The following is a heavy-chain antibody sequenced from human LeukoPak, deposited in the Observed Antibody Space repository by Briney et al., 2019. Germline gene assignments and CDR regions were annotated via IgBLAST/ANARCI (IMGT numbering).Heavy chain of an antibody. J-gene: IGHJ4*02. CDR3: ARGGATYGVGLYFDS. CDR1: GFSFSTYE. D-gene: IGHD1-26*01. Sequence: GGSLGLSCAASGFSFSTYEMNWVRQAPGKGLEWLSYTSKSGSTIHYADSVRGRFTISRDNAKSSLYLQMNSLGAEDTAVYYCARGGATYGVGLYFDSWGQGTLVTVSS. V-gene: IGHV3-48*03. CDR2: TSKSGSTI.